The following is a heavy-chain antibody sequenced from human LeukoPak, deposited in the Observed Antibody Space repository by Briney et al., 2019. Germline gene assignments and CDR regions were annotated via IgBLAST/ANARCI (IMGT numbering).Heavy chain of an antibody. CDR2: ISYDGSNK. J-gene: IGHJ6*02. Sequence: GRSLRLSCAASGFTFSSYAMHWVRQAPGKGLEWVAVISYDGSNKYYADSVKGRFTISRDSSKNTLYLQMNSLRAEDTAVYYCARDFTPEYYYYGMDVWGQGTTVTVSS. CDR3: ARDFTPEYYYYGMDV. CDR1: GFTFSSYA. V-gene: IGHV3-30-3*01.